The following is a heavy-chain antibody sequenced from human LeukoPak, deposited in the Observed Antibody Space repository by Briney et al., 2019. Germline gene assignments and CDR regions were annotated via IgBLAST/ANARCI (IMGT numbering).Heavy chain of an antibody. D-gene: IGHD1-26*01. V-gene: IGHV4-4*07. CDR2: IYTTGRT. J-gene: IGHJ4*02. Sequence: TSETLSLTCTVSCGSITSYYWGWVRQPAGKGLEWIGRIYTTGRTDHHPSLNSRLTMSVDTSKNQFSLNLSSVTAADTVVYYCARVGYIGSSWLFDYWGQGALVIVSS. CDR3: ARVGYIGSSWLFDY. CDR1: CGSITSYY.